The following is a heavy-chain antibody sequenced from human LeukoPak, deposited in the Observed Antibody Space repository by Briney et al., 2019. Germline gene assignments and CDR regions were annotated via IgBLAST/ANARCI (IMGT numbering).Heavy chain of an antibody. CDR1: GFTFSNCA. D-gene: IGHD1-26*01. V-gene: IGHV3-23*01. CDR2: INLSGSST. Sequence: GGSLRLSCAASGFTFSNCAMSWVRQAPGKGLEWVSGINLSGSSTCYADSVKGRFTISRDNSKNTLYLQMNSLRAEDTAVYYCAKDVWRYSGSYYDFDYWGQGTLVTVSS. J-gene: IGHJ4*02. CDR3: AKDVWRYSGSYYDFDY.